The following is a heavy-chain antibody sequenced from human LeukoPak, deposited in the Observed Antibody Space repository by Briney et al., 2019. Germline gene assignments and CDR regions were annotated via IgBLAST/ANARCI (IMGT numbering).Heavy chain of an antibody. Sequence: SVKVSCKASGGTFSTYTVTWVRQAPGQGLEWMGGVIPILGTPNYAQKFQGRVTITADKSTTTVSIDLRSLRSDDTAVYYCARVERGGVLVVWGPGTLVIVSS. CDR1: GGTFSTYT. V-gene: IGHV1-69*08. CDR3: ARVERGGVLVV. D-gene: IGHD3-16*01. J-gene: IGHJ4*02. CDR2: VIPILGTP.